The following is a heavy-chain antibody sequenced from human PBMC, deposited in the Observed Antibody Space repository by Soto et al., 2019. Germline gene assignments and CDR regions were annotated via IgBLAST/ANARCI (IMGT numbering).Heavy chain of an antibody. D-gene: IGHD3-16*01. CDR3: ARMATFGSLNWFDP. J-gene: IGHJ5*02. CDR2: MNPGSGGT. V-gene: IGHV1-8*01. Sequence: ASVKLSCKSSGYIFTNNDVSWVRQATGQGLEWMGWMNPGSGGTGYAQKFQGRVTMTRDISIATAYMELSSLRSDDTAIYYCARMATFGSLNWFDPWGQGTLVTVSS. CDR1: GYIFTNND.